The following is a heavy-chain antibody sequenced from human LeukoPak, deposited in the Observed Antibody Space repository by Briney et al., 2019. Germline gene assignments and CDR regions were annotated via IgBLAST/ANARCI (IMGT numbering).Heavy chain of an antibody. V-gene: IGHV3-23*01. D-gene: IGHD4-17*01. J-gene: IGHJ3*02. CDR3: AKASDDYGDHDAFDI. CDR2: ISGSGGST. CDR1: GFTFSSYA. Sequence: GGSLRLSCAASGFTFSSYAMSWVRQAPGKGLEWVSAISGSGGSTYSADSVKGRFTISRDNSKNTLYLQMNSPRAEDTAVYYCAKASDDYGDHDAFDIWGQGTMVTVSS.